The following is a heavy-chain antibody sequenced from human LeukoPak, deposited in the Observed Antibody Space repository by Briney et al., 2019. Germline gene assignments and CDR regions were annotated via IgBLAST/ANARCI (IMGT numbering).Heavy chain of an antibody. Sequence: LPGPSLRLSRAASGFTFSSYAMRSVRQAPGKGLEWDSAISGSGGSTSYAHSVKGRVTISRDNSKTTLYLQMNSLRAEDTAVYYCAKEERFGYVWGSYNYFDYWGQGTLVTVSS. D-gene: IGHD3-16*01. J-gene: IGHJ4*02. CDR1: GFTFSSYA. CDR2: ISGSGGST. CDR3: AKEERFGYVWGSYNYFDY. V-gene: IGHV3-23*01.